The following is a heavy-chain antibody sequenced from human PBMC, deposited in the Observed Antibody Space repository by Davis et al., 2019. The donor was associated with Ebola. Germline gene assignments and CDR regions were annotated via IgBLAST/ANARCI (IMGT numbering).Heavy chain of an antibody. Sequence: GGSLRLSCAASGFTFSTYAMNWVRQAPGKGLEWVSYMSHSSNTIYYADSVKGRFTISRDNAKNSLFLQMNSLRAEDTAVYYCAKGYDSSGYFWGGNWFDPWGQGTLVTVSS. V-gene: IGHV3-48*01. CDR2: MSHSSNTI. D-gene: IGHD3-22*01. J-gene: IGHJ5*02. CDR3: AKGYDSSGYFWGGNWFDP. CDR1: GFTFSTYA.